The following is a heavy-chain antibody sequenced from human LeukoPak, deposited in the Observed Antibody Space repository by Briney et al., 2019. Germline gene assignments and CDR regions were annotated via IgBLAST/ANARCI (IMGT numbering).Heavy chain of an antibody. CDR2: IHHGGST. Sequence: SETLSLTCAVYGGSFSGYYWRWIRQPPGKGLEWIGEIHHGGSTNYNPSLKSRVTISVDKSKNQFSLNLTSVTAADTAVYYCAAVYSIYWFYMDVWGRGTTVTVSS. CDR3: AAVYSIYWFYMDV. J-gene: IGHJ6*03. V-gene: IGHV4-34*01. D-gene: IGHD4-11*01. CDR1: GGSFSGYY.